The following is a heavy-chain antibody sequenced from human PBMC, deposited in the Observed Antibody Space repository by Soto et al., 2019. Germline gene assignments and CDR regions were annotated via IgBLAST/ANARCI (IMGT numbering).Heavy chain of an antibody. CDR2: ISGSGGST. D-gene: IGHD3-3*01. CDR1: GFTFSSYA. J-gene: IGHJ4*02. V-gene: IGHV3-23*01. Sequence: EVQLLESGGGLVQPGGSLRLSCAASGFTFSSYAMSWVRQAPGKGLEWVSAISGSGGSTYYADSVKGRFTISRDNSKNTLSMQMNSLRAEDTAVYYCAKSYDYDFWSGYSGGSFDYWGQGTLVTVSS. CDR3: AKSYDYDFWSGYSGGSFDY.